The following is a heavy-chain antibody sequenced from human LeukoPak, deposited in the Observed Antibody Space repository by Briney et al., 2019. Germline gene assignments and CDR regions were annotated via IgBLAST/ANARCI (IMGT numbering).Heavy chain of an antibody. J-gene: IGHJ4*02. CDR2: INWNGGST. CDR3: ARVGIAAAGNVY. V-gene: IGHV3-20*04. D-gene: IGHD6-13*01. CDR1: GFTFDHYG. Sequence: PGGSLRLSCAASGFTFDHYGMSWVRKAPGKGLEWVSVINWNGGSTGYADSVKGRFTISRDNAKNSLYLQMNSLRADDTAFYYCARVGIAAAGNVYWGQGTLVTVSS.